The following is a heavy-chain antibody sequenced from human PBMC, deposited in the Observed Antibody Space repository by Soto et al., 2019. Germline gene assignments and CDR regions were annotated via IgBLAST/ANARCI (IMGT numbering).Heavy chain of an antibody. CDR1: GFTFSSYW. D-gene: IGHD6-6*01. Sequence: GGSLRLSCAASGFTFSSYWMSWVRQAPGKGLEWVANIKQDGSEKYYVDSVKGRFTISRDNAKNSLYLQMNSLRAEDTAVYYCARFPASSFLPGYYFDYWGQGTLVTVSS. CDR3: ARFPASSFLPGYYFDY. J-gene: IGHJ4*02. CDR2: IKQDGSEK. V-gene: IGHV3-7*05.